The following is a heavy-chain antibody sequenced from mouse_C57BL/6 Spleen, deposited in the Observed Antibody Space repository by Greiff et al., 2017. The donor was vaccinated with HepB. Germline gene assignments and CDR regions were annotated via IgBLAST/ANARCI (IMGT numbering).Heavy chain of an antibody. CDR2: ISSGSSTI. CDR1: GFTFSDYG. D-gene: IGHD1-1*01. Sequence: EVKLVESGGGLVKPGGSLKLSCAASGFTFSDYGMHWVRQAPEKGLEWVAYISSGSSTIYYADTVKGRFTISRDNAKNTLFLQMTSLRSEDTAMYYCARGSLITTVVAHWYFDVWGTGTTVTVSS. CDR3: ARGSLITTVVAHWYFDV. V-gene: IGHV5-17*01. J-gene: IGHJ1*03.